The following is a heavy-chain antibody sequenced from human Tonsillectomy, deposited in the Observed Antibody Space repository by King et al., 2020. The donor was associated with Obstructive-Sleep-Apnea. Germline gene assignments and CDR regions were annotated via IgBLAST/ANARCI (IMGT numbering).Heavy chain of an antibody. V-gene: IGHV3-49*03. D-gene: IGHD6-19*01. CDR2: SRTKGYGGRA. CDR1: GFTVPDCT. J-gene: IGHJ3*02. Sequence: VQLVESGGGLVQPGRSLRLSCTASGFTVPDCTLSWFRQAPVKGLEWVGFSRTKGYGGRAGYGASVKGRFTISRHDSKSIAYLQMNSLKTEDTALYYCTRDGSGWPRDAFDIWGQGTMVTVSS. CDR3: TRDGSGWPRDAFDI.